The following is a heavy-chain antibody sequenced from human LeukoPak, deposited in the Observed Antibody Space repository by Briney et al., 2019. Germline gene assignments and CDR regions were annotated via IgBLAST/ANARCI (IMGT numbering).Heavy chain of an antibody. CDR1: GFTFSSYG. CDR2: IWYDGSNK. CDR3: AKGSYYDSSGSFYFDY. J-gene: IGHJ4*02. Sequence: GGSLRLSCAASGFTFSSYGMHWVRQAPGKGLEWVAVIWYDGSNKYYADSVKGRFTISRDNSKNTLYVQVNSLGTEDTAAYYCAKGSYYDSSGSFYFDYWAQGTLVTVSS. D-gene: IGHD3-22*01. V-gene: IGHV3-33*06.